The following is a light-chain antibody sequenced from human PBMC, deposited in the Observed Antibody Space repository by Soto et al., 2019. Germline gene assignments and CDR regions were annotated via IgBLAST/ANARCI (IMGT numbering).Light chain of an antibody. V-gene: IGKV1-27*01. J-gene: IGKJ4*01. CDR3: HSYNSVPLT. Sequence: DIEMTQSPSSLSASVGDTVTITCRASQGIGNFLAWYQQKPGSFPKLLIYAASTFQSGGPSRFSGSGSGTEFTLTISSLQPEDVATYFCHSYNSVPLTCGGGTRVEIK. CDR1: QGIGNF. CDR2: AAS.